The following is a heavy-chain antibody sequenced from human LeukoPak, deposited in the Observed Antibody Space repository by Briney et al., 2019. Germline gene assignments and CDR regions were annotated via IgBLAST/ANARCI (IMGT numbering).Heavy chain of an antibody. CDR3: VRDRVGWPPT. V-gene: IGHV4-38-2*02. CDR2: IYNSGNT. D-gene: IGHD2-15*01. Sequence: NPSQTLSLTCTVSGYSISSGNYWGWIRQPPGKGLEWIGSIYNSGNTYYNPSLKSRVTISVDTSMNQFSLKLSSVTAADTAVFYCVRDRVGWPPTWGQGTLVTVSS. CDR1: GYSISSGNY. J-gene: IGHJ5*02.